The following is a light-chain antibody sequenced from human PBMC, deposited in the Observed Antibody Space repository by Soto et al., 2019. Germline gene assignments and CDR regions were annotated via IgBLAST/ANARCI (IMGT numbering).Light chain of an antibody. J-gene: IGLJ3*02. Sequence: QSVVTQPPSASGTPGQRVTISCSGSSSNLGSNLVNWYQQLPGAAPKLLIYNNDQRPSGVPARFSGSKSGASASLTISGLQSDDEADYYCATWDDSLTRVMFGGGTKVTVL. CDR2: NND. CDR1: SSNLGSNL. CDR3: ATWDDSLTRVM. V-gene: IGLV1-44*01.